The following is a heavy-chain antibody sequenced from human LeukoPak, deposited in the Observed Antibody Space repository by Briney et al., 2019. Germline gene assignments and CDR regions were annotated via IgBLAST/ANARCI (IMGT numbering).Heavy chain of an antibody. D-gene: IGHD2-15*01. J-gene: IGHJ4*02. CDR1: GYTFTDYY. CDR2: INPRDGGT. CDR3: AREGNGLLSKDLDY. V-gene: IGHV1-2*02. Sequence: ASVKVSCKGSGYTFTDYYLHWVRQAPGQGLEWVGYINPRDGGTSSPPNFRGRVTMTTDASSSTVYMELSRLTSDDTDIYYCAREGNGLLSKDLDYWGQGTLVTVSS.